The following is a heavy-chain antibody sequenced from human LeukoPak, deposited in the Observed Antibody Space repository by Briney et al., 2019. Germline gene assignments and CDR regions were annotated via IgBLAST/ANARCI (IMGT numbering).Heavy chain of an antibody. CDR3: ARLSWYYDFWSGYPY. CDR2: ISSSSSYI. V-gene: IGHV3-21*01. J-gene: IGHJ4*02. CDR1: GFTFSSYS. Sequence: GGSLRLSCAASGFTFSSYSMNWVRQAPGKGLEWVSSISSSSSYIYYADSVKGRFTISRDNAKNSLYLQMNSLRAEDTVVYYCARLSWYYDFWSGYPYWGQGTLVTVSS. D-gene: IGHD3-3*01.